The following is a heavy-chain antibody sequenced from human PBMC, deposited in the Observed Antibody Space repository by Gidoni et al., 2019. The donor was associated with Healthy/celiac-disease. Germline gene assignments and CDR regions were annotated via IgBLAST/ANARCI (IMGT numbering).Heavy chain of an antibody. Sequence: QLQLQESGPGLVKLSETLSLTCTVSGGSISSSSYYWGWIRQPPGKGLEWIGSIYYSGSTYYNPSLKSRVTISVDTSKNQFSLKLSSVTAADTAVYYCARRGGQQLDYYYMDVWGKGTTVTVSS. CDR3: ARRGGQQLDYYYMDV. CDR1: GGSISSSSYY. CDR2: IYYSGST. J-gene: IGHJ6*03. D-gene: IGHD6-13*01. V-gene: IGHV4-39*01.